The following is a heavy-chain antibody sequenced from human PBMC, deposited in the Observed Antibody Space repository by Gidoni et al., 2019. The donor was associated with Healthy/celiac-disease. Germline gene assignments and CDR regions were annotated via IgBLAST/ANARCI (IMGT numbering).Heavy chain of an antibody. CDR3: ARVWSLGYCSSTSCFHTYYYYGMDV. D-gene: IGHD2-2*01. CDR1: GFTFSRYE. CDR2: ISSSGSTR. J-gene: IGHJ6*02. V-gene: IGHV3-48*03. Sequence: EVQPVEYGGGLVQPGGSLGLACAASGFTFSRYEMNWVSPAPGKGLEWVSYISSSGSTRYYADSLKGRFTISRDNAKNSLYLKMNSLRAEDTAVYYCARVWSLGYCSSTSCFHTYYYYGMDVWGQGTTVPVSS.